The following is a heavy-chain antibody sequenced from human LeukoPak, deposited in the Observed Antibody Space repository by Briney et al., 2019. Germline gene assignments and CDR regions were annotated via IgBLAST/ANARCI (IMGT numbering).Heavy chain of an antibody. CDR1: GFTFSSYA. CDR3: ARSPLGGFGAYYFDY. J-gene: IGHJ4*02. D-gene: IGHD3-10*01. Sequence: GGSLRLSCAASGFTFSSYAMSWVRQAPGKGLEWVSAISGSGGSTYYADSVKGRFTISRDNSKNTLYLQMNSLRAEDTAVYYCARSPLGGFGAYYFDYWGQGTLVTVSS. V-gene: IGHV3-23*01. CDR2: ISGSGGST.